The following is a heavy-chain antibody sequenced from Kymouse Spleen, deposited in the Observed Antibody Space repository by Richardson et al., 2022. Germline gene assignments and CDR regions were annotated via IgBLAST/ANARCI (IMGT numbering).Heavy chain of an antibody. V-gene: IGHV3-73*02. CDR1: GFTFSGSA. CDR2: IRSKANSYAT. Sequence: EVQLVESGGGLVQPGGSLKLSCAASGFTFSGSAMHWVRQASGKGLEWVGRIRSKANSYATAYAASVKGRFTISRDDSKNTAYLQMNSLKTEDTAVYYCTRHDYSNLSWFDPWGQGTLVTVSS. J-gene: IGHJ5*02. CDR3: TRHDYSNLSWFDP. D-gene: IGHD4-11,IGHD4-11*01.